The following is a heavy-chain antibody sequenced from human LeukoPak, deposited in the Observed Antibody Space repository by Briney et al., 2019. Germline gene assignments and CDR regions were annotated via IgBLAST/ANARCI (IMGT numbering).Heavy chain of an antibody. J-gene: IGHJ5*02. CDR3: ARETGDNWNPPAAP. Sequence: SETLSLTCTVSGGSISSYYWSWIRQPPGNGLEWMGYIYYSGGTNYNPSLKSRVTISVDTSKNQFSLQLNSVTPEDTAVYYCARETGDNWNPPAAPWGQRTLVTVSS. V-gene: IGHV4-59*12. CDR2: IYYSGGT. D-gene: IGHD1-20*01. CDR1: GGSISSYY.